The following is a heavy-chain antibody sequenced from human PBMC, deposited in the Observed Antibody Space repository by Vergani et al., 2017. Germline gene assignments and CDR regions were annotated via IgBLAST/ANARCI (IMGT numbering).Heavy chain of an antibody. J-gene: IGHJ6*02. CDR2: VDPEDGET. D-gene: IGHD2-2*01. CDR3: ATDWCSSTSCYRGYYYYGMDV. V-gene: IGHV1-69-2*01. Sequence: EVQLVQSGAEVKKPGATVKISCKVSGYTFTDYYMHWVQQAPGKGLEWMGLVDPEDGETIYAEKFQGRVTITADKSTDTDYMELSSLGSEDTAVDYCATDWCSSTSCYRGYYYYGMDVWGQGTTVTVSS. CDR1: GYTFTDYY.